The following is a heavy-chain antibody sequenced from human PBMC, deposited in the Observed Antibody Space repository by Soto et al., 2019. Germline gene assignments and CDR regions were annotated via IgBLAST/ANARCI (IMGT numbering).Heavy chain of an antibody. D-gene: IGHD3-22*01. Sequence: EVQLLESGGGLVQPGGSLRLSCAASGFTFSSYSMNWVRQAPGKGLEWVSYISSSSSTIYYADSVKGRFTISRDNAKNSLYLQMNSLRDEDTAVYYCARDDSRVSYYYDSSGFDYWGQGTLVTVSS. CDR1: GFTFSSYS. CDR2: ISSSSSTI. J-gene: IGHJ4*02. CDR3: ARDDSRVSYYYDSSGFDY. V-gene: IGHV3-48*02.